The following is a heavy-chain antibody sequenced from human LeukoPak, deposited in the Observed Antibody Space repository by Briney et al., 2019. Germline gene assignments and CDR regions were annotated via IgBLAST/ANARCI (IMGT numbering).Heavy chain of an antibody. CDR3: ASPFTSYCSSSSCRLLDY. D-gene: IGHD2-2*01. Sequence: GGSLRLSCAASGLTSSTYAMSWVRQAPGKGLEWVSAISGTGDYTYYTDSVQGRFTISRDNSKNTLYLQLNSLKADDAAVYYCASPFTSYCSSSSCRLLDYWGQGALVTVSS. V-gene: IGHV3-23*01. J-gene: IGHJ4*02. CDR1: GLTSSTYA. CDR2: ISGTGDYT.